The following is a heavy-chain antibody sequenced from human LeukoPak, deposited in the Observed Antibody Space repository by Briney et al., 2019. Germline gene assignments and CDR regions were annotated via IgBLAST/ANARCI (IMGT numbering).Heavy chain of an antibody. CDR2: INSDGSST. D-gene: IGHD3-22*01. J-gene: IGHJ4*02. V-gene: IGHV3-74*01. CDR3: ARGRGYYYDSSGYGTFIDY. CDR1: GFTFSSYW. Sequence: GGSLRLSCAASGFTFSSYWMHWVRQAPGKGLVWVPRINSDGSSTSYADSVKGRFTISRDNAKNTLYLQMNSLRAEDTAVYYCARGRGYYYDSSGYGTFIDYWGQGTLVTVSS.